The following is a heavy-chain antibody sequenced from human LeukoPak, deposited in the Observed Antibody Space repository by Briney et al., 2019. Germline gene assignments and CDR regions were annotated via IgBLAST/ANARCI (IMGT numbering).Heavy chain of an antibody. Sequence: PGGTLTLSCAASGFTFTNYYRSWIRQAPGKGLEWVSFITTNGKTEYNADSVKGRFTIARDNAKNSVYLQLNSLRADDTAVYYCARSFEVYYFDEWGEGTLVSVSS. D-gene: IGHD2-8*01. V-gene: IGHV3-11*01. J-gene: IGHJ4*02. CDR2: ITTNGKTE. CDR3: ARSFEVYYFDE. CDR1: GFTFTNYY.